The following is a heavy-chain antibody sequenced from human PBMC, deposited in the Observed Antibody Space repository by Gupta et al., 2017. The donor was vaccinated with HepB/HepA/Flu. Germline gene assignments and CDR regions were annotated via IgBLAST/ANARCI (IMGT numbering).Heavy chain of an antibody. CDR2: IYYSGNT. J-gene: IGHJ5*02. CDR1: GGSISSSSYY. V-gene: IGHV4-39*01. D-gene: IGHD3-10*01. Sequence: QVQLQESGPGLAKPSETLSLTCTVPGGSISSSSYYWGWIRKPPGKGLEWIGNIYYSGNTYYTPSLKSLVTISVDTAKNQFSLKLSSVTAADTAVYYCARHEETFFYASGSYFKGNNWFDPWGQGTLVTVSS. CDR3: ARHEETFFYASGSYFKGNNWFDP.